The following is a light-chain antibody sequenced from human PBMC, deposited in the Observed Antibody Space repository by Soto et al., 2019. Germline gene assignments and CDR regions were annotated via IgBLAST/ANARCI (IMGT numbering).Light chain of an antibody. CDR2: DAS. CDR1: QSISSW. CDR3: QQYNSSSWT. J-gene: IGKJ1*01. V-gene: IGKV1-5*01. Sequence: DIQMTQSPSTRPASVGDRVTITCRASQSISSWLEWYPQTPGKAPKILIYDASSLDSGVPSLFRRSGAGPACTRTISSLKHDDVATSSCQQYNSSSWTLGQGTQVDIK.